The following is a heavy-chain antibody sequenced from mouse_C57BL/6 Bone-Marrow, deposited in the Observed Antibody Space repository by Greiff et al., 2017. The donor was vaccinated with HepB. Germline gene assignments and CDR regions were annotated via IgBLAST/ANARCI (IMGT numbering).Heavy chain of an antibody. CDR3: ARGGNPFAY. D-gene: IGHD2-1*01. Sequence: LVESGAELARPGASVKLSCKASGYTFTSYGISWVKQRTGQGLEWIGEIYPRSGNTYYNEKFKGKATLTADKSSSTAYMELRSLTSEDSAVYFCARGGNPFAYWGQGTLVTVSA. CDR2: IYPRSGNT. J-gene: IGHJ3*01. CDR1: GYTFTSYG. V-gene: IGHV1-81*01.